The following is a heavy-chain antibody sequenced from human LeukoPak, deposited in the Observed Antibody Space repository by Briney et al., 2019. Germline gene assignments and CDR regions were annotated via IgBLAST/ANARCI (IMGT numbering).Heavy chain of an antibody. CDR3: AREGIAAAGMGIYYYYYMDV. D-gene: IGHD6-13*01. J-gene: IGHJ6*03. Sequence: ASVKVSCKASGYTFTSYDINWVRQATGQGLEWMGWMNPNSGNTGCAQKFQGRVTMTRNTSISTAYMELSSLRSEDTAVYYCAREGIAAAGMGIYYYYYMDVWGKGTTVTISS. V-gene: IGHV1-8*01. CDR1: GYTFTSYD. CDR2: MNPNSGNT.